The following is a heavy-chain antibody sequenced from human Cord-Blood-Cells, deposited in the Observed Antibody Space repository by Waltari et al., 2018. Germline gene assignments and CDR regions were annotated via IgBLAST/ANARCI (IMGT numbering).Heavy chain of an antibody. CDR1: GATFPSPA. CDR2: IIPTFGTA. D-gene: IGHD3-10*01. CDR3: ARMAVRGVIIKYYYYGMDV. J-gene: IGHJ6*02. Sequence: QVQLVQSGAAVKKPGSSVKVSGKASGATFPSPAITAVLQPPGHRLEGMGGIIPTFGTANYAQKFQGRVTITADESTSTAYMELSSLRSEDTAVYYCARMAVRGVIIKYYYYGMDVWGQGTTVTVSS. V-gene: IGHV1-69*01.